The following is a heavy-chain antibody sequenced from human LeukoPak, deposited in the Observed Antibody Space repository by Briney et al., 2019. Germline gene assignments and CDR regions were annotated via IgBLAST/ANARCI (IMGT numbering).Heavy chain of an antibody. CDR1: GFTFNTYA. D-gene: IGHD4-17*01. Sequence: GGSLRLSCAASGFTFNTYAMSWVRQAPGKGLEWVSTISGGGGYTYYADSVKGRFTISRDNYKTTLYLQMGSLRAEDTALYYCAKSPVTIYFYYYGLDVWGQGTTVTVSS. CDR3: AKSPVTIYFYYYGLDV. CDR2: ISGGGGYT. V-gene: IGHV3-23*01. J-gene: IGHJ6*02.